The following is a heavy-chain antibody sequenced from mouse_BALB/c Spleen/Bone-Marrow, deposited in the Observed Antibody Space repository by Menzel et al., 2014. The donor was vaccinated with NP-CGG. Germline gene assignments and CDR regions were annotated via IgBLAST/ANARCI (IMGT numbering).Heavy chain of an antibody. Sequence: EVQLVESGGGLVQPGGSLKLSCAASGFDFSRYWMSWVRQAPGKGLEWIGEINPDSSTINYTPSLKDKFIISRDSAKNTLYLQMRKVRSEDTALYYCARQGYYGYSDYWGQGTTLTVSS. J-gene: IGHJ2*01. CDR2: INPDSSTI. CDR1: GFDFSRYW. V-gene: IGHV4-1*02. D-gene: IGHD1-2*01. CDR3: ARQGYYGYSDY.